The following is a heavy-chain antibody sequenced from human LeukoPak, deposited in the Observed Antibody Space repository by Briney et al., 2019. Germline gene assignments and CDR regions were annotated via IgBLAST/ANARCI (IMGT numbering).Heavy chain of an antibody. CDR2: IKSKTDGGTT. Sequence: KTGGSLRLSCAASGFTFSNAWMNWVRQAPGKGLEWVGRIKSKTDGGTTDDAAPVKGRFIISRDDSKNTLYLQMNSLKTEDTAMYYCTTDDILTGYHTFDYWGQGTLVTVSS. CDR1: GFTFSNAW. CDR3: TTDDILTGYHTFDY. V-gene: IGHV3-15*01. J-gene: IGHJ4*02. D-gene: IGHD3-9*01.